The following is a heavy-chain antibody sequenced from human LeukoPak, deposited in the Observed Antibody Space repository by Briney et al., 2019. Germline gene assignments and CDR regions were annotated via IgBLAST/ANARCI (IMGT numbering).Heavy chain of an antibody. CDR1: GFTFSSYA. CDR2: ISGSGGST. D-gene: IGHD2-2*01. V-gene: IGHV3-23*01. Sequence: GGSLRLSCAASGFTFSSYAMSWVRQAPGKGLEWVSAISGSGGSTYYADSVKGRFTISRDNAKNSLYLQMNSLRDEDTAVYYCAREGDIVVVPAATAAYYYYGMDVWGQGTTVTVSS. CDR3: AREGDIVVVPAATAAYYYYGMDV. J-gene: IGHJ6*02.